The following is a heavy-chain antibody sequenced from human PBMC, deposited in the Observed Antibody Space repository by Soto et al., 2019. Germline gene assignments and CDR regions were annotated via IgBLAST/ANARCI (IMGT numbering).Heavy chain of an antibody. D-gene: IGHD3-16*01. V-gene: IGHV4-30-2*01. CDR3: ARGSPLRHVDY. Sequence: PSETLSLTCAVSGGSISSGGYSWSWIRQPPGKGLEWIGYIYHSGSTYYNPSLKGRVTISVDRSKNQFSLKLSSVTAADTAVYYCARGSPLRHVDYWGQGTLVTVSS. CDR1: GGSISSGGYS. CDR2: IYHSGST. J-gene: IGHJ4*02.